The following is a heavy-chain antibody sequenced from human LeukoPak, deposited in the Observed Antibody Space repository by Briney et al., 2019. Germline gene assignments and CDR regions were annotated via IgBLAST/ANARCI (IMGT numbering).Heavy chain of an antibody. J-gene: IGHJ5*02. D-gene: IGHD3-16*02. CDR3: ARSSDYVWGSYRT. CDR1: GGSFSGYY. Sequence: PSETLSLTCAVYGGSFSGYYWSWIRQPPGKGLEWIGEINHSGGTNYNPSLKSRVTISVDTSKNQFSLKLSSVTAADTAVYYCARSSDYVWGSYRTWGQGTLVTVSS. V-gene: IGHV4-34*01. CDR2: INHSGGT.